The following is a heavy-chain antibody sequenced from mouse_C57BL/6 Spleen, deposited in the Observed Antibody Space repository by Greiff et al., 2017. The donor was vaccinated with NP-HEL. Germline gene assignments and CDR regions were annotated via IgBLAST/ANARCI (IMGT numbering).Heavy chain of an antibody. V-gene: IGHV5-6*01. D-gene: IGHD1-1*01. Sequence: VQLKQSGGDLVKPGGSLKLSCAASGFTFSSYGMSWVRQTPDKRLEWVATISSGGSYTYYPDSVKGRFTISRDNAKNTLYLQMSSLKSEDTAMYYCARQTAVYYGSSYWYFDVWGTGTTVTVSS. CDR2: ISSGGSYT. J-gene: IGHJ1*03. CDR3: ARQTAVYYGSSYWYFDV. CDR1: GFTFSSYG.